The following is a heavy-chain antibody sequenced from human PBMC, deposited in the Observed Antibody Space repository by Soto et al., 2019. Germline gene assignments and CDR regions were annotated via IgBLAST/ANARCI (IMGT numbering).Heavy chain of an antibody. CDR2: ISRRGETI. Sequence: EVQLVESGGGLVQPGGSLRLSCAASGFTFSGFTMNWVRQAPGRGLEWVSYISRRGETIYYADSVKGRFTISRDNDANSLYLQMKSLRDEDTAVYYCASRNLADCSGTSCLYYFDYWGQGTLVTVSS. V-gene: IGHV3-48*02. CDR3: ASRNLADCSGTSCLYYFDY. J-gene: IGHJ4*02. D-gene: IGHD2-2*01. CDR1: GFTFSGFT.